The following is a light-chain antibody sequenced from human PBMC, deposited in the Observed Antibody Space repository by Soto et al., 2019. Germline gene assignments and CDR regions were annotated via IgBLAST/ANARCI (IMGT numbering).Light chain of an antibody. CDR2: GIP. J-gene: IGKJ4*01. CDR3: QKYNTDPPT. Sequence: LQITICPARVCPSVCDSITITCGASQEITSALAWYKKKQGKVPKLPISGIPTVQSGVPSRLSGSGYGTELTLPISNLQPEDVATYYCQKYNTDPPTCAGGTRWIS. V-gene: IGKV1-27*01. CDR1: QEITSA.